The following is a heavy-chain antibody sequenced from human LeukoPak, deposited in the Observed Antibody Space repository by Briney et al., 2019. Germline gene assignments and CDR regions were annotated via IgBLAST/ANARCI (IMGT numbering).Heavy chain of an antibody. CDR1: GYTFTGYY. V-gene: IGHV1-2*04. J-gene: IGHJ4*02. CDR2: INPNSGGT. D-gene: IGHD3-10*01. Sequence: ASVKVSCKASGYTFTGYYMHWVRQAPGQGLEWMGWINPNSGGTNYAQKFQGWVTMTRDTSISTAYMELSRLRSDDTAVYYCARDRYSCGSGSYKRYWGQGTLVTVSS. CDR3: ARDRYSCGSGSYKRY.